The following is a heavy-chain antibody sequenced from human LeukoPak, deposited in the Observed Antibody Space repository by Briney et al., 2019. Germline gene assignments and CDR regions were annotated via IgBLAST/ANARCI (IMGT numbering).Heavy chain of an antibody. J-gene: IGHJ4*02. CDR1: GFTVSTDY. CDR2: LYNTGRT. V-gene: IGHV3-66*01. D-gene: IGHD6-19*01. CDR3: TRKLSSGWYFDY. Sequence: GGSLRLSCAVSGFTVSTDYMTWVRQAPGKGLEWVSVLYNTGRTYYADSVKGRFTISRDNSKNMLYLEMHSLTAEDTAVYYCTRKLSSGWYFDYWGQGTLVSVSS.